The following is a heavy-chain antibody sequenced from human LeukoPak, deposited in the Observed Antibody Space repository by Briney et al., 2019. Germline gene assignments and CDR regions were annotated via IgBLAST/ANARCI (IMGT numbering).Heavy chain of an antibody. D-gene: IGHD1-14*01. Sequence: SVKVSCKASGGTFSSYAISWVRQAPRQGLEWMGGIIPIFGTANYAQKFQGRVTITTDESTSTAYMELSSLRPEDTAVYYCARYPLGIYYMDVWGKGTTVTVSS. CDR2: IIPIFGTA. CDR1: GGTFSSYA. V-gene: IGHV1-69*05. J-gene: IGHJ6*03. CDR3: ARYPLGIYYMDV.